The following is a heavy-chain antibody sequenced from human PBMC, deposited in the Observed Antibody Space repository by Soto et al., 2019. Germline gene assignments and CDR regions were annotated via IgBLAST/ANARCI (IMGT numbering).Heavy chain of an antibody. J-gene: IGHJ3*01. CDR2: INPNIGGT. D-gene: IGHD3-9*01. CDR3: AKDSHYDILTGYSRNAIDF. CDR1: GHTFTAYY. Sequence: GASVKVSCKTSGHTFTAYYIHWVRQAPGQGLEWMGWINPNIGGTIYAQKFQGRVTISRDTSITTAYMELSRLTSDDTAVYYCAKDSHYDILTGYSRNAIDFWGQGTMVTVSS. V-gene: IGHV1-2*02.